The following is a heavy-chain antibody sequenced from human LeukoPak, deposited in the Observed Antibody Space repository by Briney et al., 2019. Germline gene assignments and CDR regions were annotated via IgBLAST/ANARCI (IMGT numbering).Heavy chain of an antibody. CDR1: GFTFSRYA. J-gene: IGHJ5*02. Sequence: GGSLRLSCAASGFTFSRYAMHCVRQAPGKGLDWVAVISYDGSDKYYGDSVKGRFTISRDNSKNTLYLQMNSLRAEDTAVYYCARVVVAATLGNWFDPWGQGTLVTVSS. D-gene: IGHD6-19*01. CDR3: ARVVVAATLGNWFDP. V-gene: IGHV3-30-3*01. CDR2: ISYDGSDK.